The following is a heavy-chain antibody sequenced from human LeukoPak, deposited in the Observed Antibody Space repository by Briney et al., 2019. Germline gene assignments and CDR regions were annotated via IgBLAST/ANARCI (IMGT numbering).Heavy chain of an antibody. CDR1: GFMFSSYW. J-gene: IGHJ4*02. Sequence: GGSLLLSCAASGFMFSSYWMSWVRQAPGKGLEGVANINQDGSEKYYVDSVKGRFTISRDNAKNSLYLQMNSLRAEDTAVYYCARDGHPFDLWGQGTLVTVAS. V-gene: IGHV3-7*01. CDR3: ARDGHPFDL. CDR2: INQDGSEK.